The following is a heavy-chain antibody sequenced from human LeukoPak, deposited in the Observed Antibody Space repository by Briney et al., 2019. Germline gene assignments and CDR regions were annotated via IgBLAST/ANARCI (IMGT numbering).Heavy chain of an antibody. V-gene: IGHV3-74*03. J-gene: IGHJ5*02. Sequence: GGSLRLSCAASGFTISSHLMYWVRQPPGKGLVWVSRIIGDGTTTYADSVKGRFTISRDNAKNTLYLEMNGLRAEDTALYYCARAYNWKLDPWGQGTLVTVSS. CDR2: IIGDGTT. CDR3: ARAYNWKLDP. D-gene: IGHD1-20*01. CDR1: GFTISSHL.